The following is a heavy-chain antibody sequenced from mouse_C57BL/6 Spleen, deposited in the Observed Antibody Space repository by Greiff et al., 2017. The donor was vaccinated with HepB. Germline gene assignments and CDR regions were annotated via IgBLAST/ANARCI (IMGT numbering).Heavy chain of an antibody. D-gene: IGHD2-2*01. V-gene: IGHV6-3*01. CDR1: GFTFSNYW. Sequence: EVKLQEPGGGLVQPGGSMKLSCVASGFTFSNYWMNWVRQSPEKGLEWVAQIRLKSDNYETHYAETVKGRFTISKYDSKSSVYLKMNNLRAEDNEIYYCSDGYDAWFAYWGKGTLVTVSA. CDR3: SDGYDAWFAY. J-gene: IGHJ3*01. CDR2: IRLKSDNYET.